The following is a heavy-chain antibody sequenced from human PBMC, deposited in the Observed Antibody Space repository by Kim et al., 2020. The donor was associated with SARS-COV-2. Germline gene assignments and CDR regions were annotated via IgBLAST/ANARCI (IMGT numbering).Heavy chain of an antibody. D-gene: IGHD3-22*01. Sequence: GGSLRLSCAASGFTFSSYGMHWVRQAPGKGLEWVAVISYDGSNKYYADSVKGRFTISRDNSKNTLYLQMNSLRAEDTAVYYCANEIAVAGPQVLYDSSGYSGLDVWGQGTTVTVSS. CDR1: GFTFSSYG. V-gene: IGHV3-30*18. J-gene: IGHJ6*02. CDR2: ISYDGSNK. CDR3: ANEIAVAGPQVLYDSSGYSGLDV.